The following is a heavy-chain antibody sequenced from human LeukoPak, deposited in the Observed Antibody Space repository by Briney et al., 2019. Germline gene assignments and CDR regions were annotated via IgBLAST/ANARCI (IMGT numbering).Heavy chain of an antibody. V-gene: IGHV3-23*01. J-gene: IGHJ4*02. CDR1: GFTFSNFA. CDR3: ARQEYSNYVGVY. Sequence: GGSLRLSCAASGFTFSNFAMSWVRQAPGQGLEWVSSITGSGRSTYYADSVKGRFTISRDNAKNSLYLQMNSLRAEDTAVYYCARQEYSNYVGVYWGQGTLVTVSS. CDR2: ITGSGRST. D-gene: IGHD4-11*01.